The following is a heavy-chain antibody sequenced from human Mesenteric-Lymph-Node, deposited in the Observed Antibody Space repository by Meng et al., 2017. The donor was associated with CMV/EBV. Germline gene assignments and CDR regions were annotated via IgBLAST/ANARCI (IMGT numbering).Heavy chain of an antibody. D-gene: IGHD6-13*01. V-gene: IGHV4-34*01. Sequence: GYGGSFSGYYWSWIRQPPGKGLEWIGEINHSGSTNYNPSLKSRVTISVDTSKNQFSLKLSSVTAADTAVYYCARGTGGRSSSWYHVWGQGTLVTVSS. CDR3: ARGTGGRSSSWYHV. CDR2: INHSGST. J-gene: IGHJ4*02. CDR1: GGSFSGYY.